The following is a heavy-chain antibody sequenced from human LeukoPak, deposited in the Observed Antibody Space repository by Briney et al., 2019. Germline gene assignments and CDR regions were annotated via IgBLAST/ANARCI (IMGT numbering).Heavy chain of an antibody. Sequence: PGRPLRLPCAASGFTFSSHGMHGVPQAPGRGLEWVEVIWYDGSNQYYAHSVKGRFTTSRANSKNTLHLQMNSLRAEDMAVYYCAKDSRLYGGYDFDYWGQGTLVTVSS. CDR1: GFTFSSHG. CDR3: AKDSRLYGGYDFDY. D-gene: IGHD5-12*01. V-gene: IGHV3-33*06. J-gene: IGHJ4*02. CDR2: IWYDGSNQ.